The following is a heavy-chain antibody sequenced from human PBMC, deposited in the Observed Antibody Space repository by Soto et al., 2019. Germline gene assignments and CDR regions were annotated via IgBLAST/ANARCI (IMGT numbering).Heavy chain of an antibody. CDR2: TYYTSKWYN. CDR3: AWVYSSGWSFYYGTDV. D-gene: IGHD6-19*01. J-gene: IGHJ6*02. Sequence: SQTLSLTCAIFGDSLSSNSAIWNWFRQSPSRGLEWLGRTYYTSKWYNDYAVSVKSRISINPDTSKNQVSLQLNSVTPEDTAVYYCAWVYSSGWSFYYGTDVWGQGTTVTVSS. CDR1: GDSLSSNSAI. V-gene: IGHV6-1*01.